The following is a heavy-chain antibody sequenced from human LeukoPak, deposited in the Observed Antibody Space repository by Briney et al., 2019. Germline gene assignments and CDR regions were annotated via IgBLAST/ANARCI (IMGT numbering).Heavy chain of an antibody. D-gene: IGHD1-1*01. Sequence: ASVKVSCKAFGGTLNNYAFSWVRQAPGQRPEWMGWINPNSGGTNYAQKFQGRVTMTRDTSISTAYMELSRLRSDDTAVYYCARDRGTQYGMDVWGQGTTVTVSS. J-gene: IGHJ6*02. CDR1: GGTLNNYA. V-gene: IGHV1-2*02. CDR3: ARDRGTQYGMDV. CDR2: INPNSGGT.